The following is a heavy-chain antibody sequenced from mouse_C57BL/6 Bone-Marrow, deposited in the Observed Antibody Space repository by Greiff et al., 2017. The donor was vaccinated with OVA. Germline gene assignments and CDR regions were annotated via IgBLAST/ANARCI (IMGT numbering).Heavy chain of an antibody. V-gene: IGHV7-1*01. CDR3: ARGGITGNLDY. CDR1: GFTFSDFY. Sequence: EVMLVESGGGLVQSGRSLRLSCATSGFTFSDFYMEWVRQAPGKGLEWIAASRNKANDYTTEYSASVKGRFIVSRDTSQSILYLQMNALGAEDTAIDYCARGGITGNLDYWGQGTTLTVSS. J-gene: IGHJ2*01. CDR2: SRNKANDYTT. D-gene: IGHD4-1*01.